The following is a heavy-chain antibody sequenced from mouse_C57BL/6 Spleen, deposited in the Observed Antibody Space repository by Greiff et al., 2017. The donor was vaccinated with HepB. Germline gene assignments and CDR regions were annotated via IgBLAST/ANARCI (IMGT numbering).Heavy chain of an antibody. CDR2: INPSTGGT. V-gene: IGHV1-42*01. CDR1: GYSFTGYY. J-gene: IGHJ1*03. CDR3: ATTYYSNYSDWYFGV. D-gene: IGHD2-5*01. Sequence: VQLKQSGPELVKPGASVKISCKASGYSFTGYYMNWVKQSPEKSLEWIGEINPSTGGTTYNQKFKAKATLTVDKSSSTAYRQLKSLTSEDYAVYYGATTYYSNYSDWYFGVWGTGTTVTVTS.